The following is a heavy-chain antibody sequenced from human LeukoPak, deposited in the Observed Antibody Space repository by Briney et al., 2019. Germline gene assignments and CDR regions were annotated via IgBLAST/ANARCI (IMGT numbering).Heavy chain of an antibody. Sequence: ASVKVSCKASGYTFTSYDINWVRQAPGQGLEWMGWINTNTGNPTYAQGFTGRFVFSLDTSVSTAYLQISSLKAEDTAVYYCARTRLGYSYGPYYFDYWGQGTLVTVSS. CDR1: GYTFTSYD. V-gene: IGHV7-4-1*02. CDR2: INTNTGNP. CDR3: ARTRLGYSYGPYYFDY. D-gene: IGHD5-18*01. J-gene: IGHJ4*02.